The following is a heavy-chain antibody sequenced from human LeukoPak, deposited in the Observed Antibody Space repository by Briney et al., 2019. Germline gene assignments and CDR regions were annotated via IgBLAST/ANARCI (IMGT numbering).Heavy chain of an antibody. J-gene: IGHJ4*02. CDR3: ARDPGYTANWNYFDY. CDR2: FHHPGTT. V-gene: IGHV4-38-2*02. D-gene: IGHD1-20*01. Sequence: SETLSLTCAVSGYSISSGYYWGWIRQPPGKGLEWIGTFHHPGTTYYNLSLSSRVTISVDTSKNQFSLRLNSVTAADTAVYFCARDPGYTANWNYFDYWGQGALVTVSS. CDR1: GYSISSGYY.